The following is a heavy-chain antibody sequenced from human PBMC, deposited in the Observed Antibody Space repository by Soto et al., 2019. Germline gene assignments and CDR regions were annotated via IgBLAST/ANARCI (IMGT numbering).Heavy chain of an antibody. D-gene: IGHD5-18*01. J-gene: IGHJ5*01. CDR3: ARIPRYSFPTSDDIDS. CDR1: GGTFYTYT. V-gene: IGHV1-69*13. CDR2: ITPIYPTT. Sequence: AASVKVSCKASGGTFYTYTFSWVRQAPGQGLEWMGSITPIYPTTNYAEKFQGRLTVTADGSTNTAYMELNSLTSDDTAVYYCARIPRYSFPTSDDIDSWGPGT.